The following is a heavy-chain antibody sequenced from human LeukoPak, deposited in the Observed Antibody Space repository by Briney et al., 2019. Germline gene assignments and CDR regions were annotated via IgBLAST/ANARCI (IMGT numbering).Heavy chain of an antibody. Sequence: SVKVSCKASGGTFSSYAISWVRQAPGQGLEWMGRIIPILGIANYAQKFQGRVTITADKSTSTAYMELSSLRSEDTAVYYCARGCSGGSCYLDWFDPWGQGTLVTVSS. J-gene: IGHJ5*02. V-gene: IGHV1-69*04. CDR2: IIPILGIA. CDR1: GGTFSSYA. CDR3: ARGCSGGSCYLDWFDP. D-gene: IGHD2-15*01.